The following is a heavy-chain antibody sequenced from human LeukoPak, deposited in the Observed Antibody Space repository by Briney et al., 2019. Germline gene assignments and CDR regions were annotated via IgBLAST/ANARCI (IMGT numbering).Heavy chain of an antibody. J-gene: IGHJ5*02. D-gene: IGHD3-9*01. CDR1: GGSISSSSYY. V-gene: IGHV4-39*07. CDR3: ARDGLVPTYYDILTGYSTPKENWFDP. Sequence: SETLSLTCTVSGGSISSSSYYWGWIRQPPGKGLEWIGSIYYSGSTYYNPSLKSRVTISVDTSKNQFSLKLSSVTAADTAVYYCARDGLVPTYYDILTGYSTPKENWFDPWGQGTLVTVSS. CDR2: IYYSGST.